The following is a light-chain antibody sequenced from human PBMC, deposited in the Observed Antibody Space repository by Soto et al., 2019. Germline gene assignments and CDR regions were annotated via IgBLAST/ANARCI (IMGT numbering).Light chain of an antibody. V-gene: IGKV2-28*01. J-gene: IGKJ5*01. Sequence: DIVMTQSPLSLPVTPGEPASISCRSSQSLLHSNGYNYLDWYLQKPGQSPQLLIYLGSNRASGVPDRFSGSGSGTDFTLKITRVEAEDVWVYSGMQALQTPTFGKGTRLEIK. CDR2: LGS. CDR3: MQALQTPT. CDR1: QSLLHSNGYNY.